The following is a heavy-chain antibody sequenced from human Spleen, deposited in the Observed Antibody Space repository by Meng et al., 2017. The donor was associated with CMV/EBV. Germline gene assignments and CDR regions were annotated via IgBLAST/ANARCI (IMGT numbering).Heavy chain of an antibody. CDR1: GGTFSSYA. Sequence: KASGGTFSSYAIRWVRQAPGQGLEWRGGIIHIYGTANYAQKFQGRVTITTDESTSTAYMELSSLRSEDTAVYYCARVAAATFPWFDPWGQGTLVTVSS. D-gene: IGHD2-15*01. CDR3: ARVAAATFPWFDP. V-gene: IGHV1-69*05. CDR2: IIHIYGTA. J-gene: IGHJ5*02.